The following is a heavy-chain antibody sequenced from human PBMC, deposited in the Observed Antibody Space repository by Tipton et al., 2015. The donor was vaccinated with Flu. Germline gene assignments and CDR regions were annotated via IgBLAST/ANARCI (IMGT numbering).Heavy chain of an antibody. CDR3: ARFRGDVEMATTYRGGYYYYGMDV. CDR1: GGSISSGGYY. Sequence: TLFLTCTVSGGSISSGGYYWSWIRQHPGKGLEWIGYIYYSGSTYYNPSLKSRVTISVDTSKNQFSLKLSSVTAADTAVYYCARFRGDVEMATTYRGGYYYYGMDVWGQGTTVTVSS. J-gene: IGHJ6*02. CDR2: IYYSGST. D-gene: IGHD5-24*01. V-gene: IGHV4-31*03.